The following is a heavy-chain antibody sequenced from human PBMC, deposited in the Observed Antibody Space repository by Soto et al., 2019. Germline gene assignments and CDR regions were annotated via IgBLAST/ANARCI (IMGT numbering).Heavy chain of an antibody. Sequence: GGSLRLSCAASGFTFSSYSMNWVRQAPGKGLEWVSYISSSSSTIYYADSVKGRFTISRDNAKNSLYLQMNSLRAEDTAVYYCAGAYYDFWSGYYKDDYYYYMDVWGKGTTVTVSS. V-gene: IGHV3-48*01. D-gene: IGHD3-3*01. CDR2: ISSSSSTI. CDR1: GFTFSSYS. J-gene: IGHJ6*03. CDR3: AGAYYDFWSGYYKDDYYYYMDV.